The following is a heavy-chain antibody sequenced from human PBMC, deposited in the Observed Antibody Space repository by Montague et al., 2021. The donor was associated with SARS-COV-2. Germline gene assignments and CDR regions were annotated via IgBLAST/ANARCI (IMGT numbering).Heavy chain of an antibody. CDR3: AKNRAIFWFGEGRESMDA. CDR1: GFSFSHFG. J-gene: IGHJ6*02. Sequence: SLRLSCAASGFSFSHFGMHWVRQAPGKGLEWLAVISYDGSVQYYADFLXGLFSISKDNSKYTVYLQLNSLRPEDTAVYFCAKNRAIFWFGEGRESMDAWGQGTTVIVS. D-gene: IGHD3-10*01. CDR2: ISYDGSVQ. V-gene: IGHV3-30*18.